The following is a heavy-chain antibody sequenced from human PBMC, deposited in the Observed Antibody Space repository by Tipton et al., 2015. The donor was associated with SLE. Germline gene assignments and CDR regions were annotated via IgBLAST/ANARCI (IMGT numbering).Heavy chain of an antibody. D-gene: IGHD2-8*01. CDR2: ISSDGSNK. CDR1: GFTFSRYT. Sequence: RSLRLSCAASGFTFSRYTMQWVRQAPGKGLEWVAVISSDGSNKYYADSVKGRFTISRDNSKNTLYLQMNSLRAEDTAVYYCGGELIDAFDIWGQGTMVTVSS. CDR3: GGELIDAFDI. V-gene: IGHV3-30*04. J-gene: IGHJ3*02.